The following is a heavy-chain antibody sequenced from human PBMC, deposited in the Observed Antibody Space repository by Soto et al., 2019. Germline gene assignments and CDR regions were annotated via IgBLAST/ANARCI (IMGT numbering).Heavy chain of an antibody. D-gene: IGHD1-26*01. CDR1: GFNFSAYG. Sequence: GGSLRLSCAASGFNFSAYGMHWVRQAPGTGLELVALLSFDASKKYYADSVKGRFTISRDTSRNTLYLQMNSLRVEDTAVYYCRVGVADWGQGTLVTVPS. CDR3: RVGVAD. CDR2: LSFDASKK. V-gene: IGHV3-30*03. J-gene: IGHJ4*02.